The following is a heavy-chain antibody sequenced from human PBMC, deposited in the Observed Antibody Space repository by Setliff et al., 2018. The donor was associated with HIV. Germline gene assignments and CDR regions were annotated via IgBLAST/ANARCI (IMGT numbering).Heavy chain of an antibody. D-gene: IGHD6-25*01. V-gene: IGHV3-30*12. CDR3: ARRGSDAFNIYFDL. CDR2: ISYDGSNK. Sequence: GSLRLSCVASGFTFSSYGMHWVRQAPGKGLEWVAVISYDGSNKYYADSVKGRFTISRDNAKNSLYLQMNSLRAEDTAVYYCARRGSDAFNIYFDLWGQGTLVTVSS. J-gene: IGHJ4*02. CDR1: GFTFSSYG.